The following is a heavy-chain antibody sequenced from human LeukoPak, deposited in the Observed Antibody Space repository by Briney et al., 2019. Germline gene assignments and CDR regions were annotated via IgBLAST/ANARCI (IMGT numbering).Heavy chain of an antibody. CDR2: IYYSGST. V-gene: IGHV4-59*08. CDR1: GGSISSYY. D-gene: IGHD1-26*01. CDR3: ARGRGSYSGSYFGAFDI. Sequence: SETLSLTCTVSGGSISSYYWSWIRQPPGKGLEWIGYIYYSGSTNYNPSLKSRVTISVDTSKNQFSLKLSSVTAADTAVYYCARGRGSYSGSYFGAFDIWGQGTMVTVSS. J-gene: IGHJ3*02.